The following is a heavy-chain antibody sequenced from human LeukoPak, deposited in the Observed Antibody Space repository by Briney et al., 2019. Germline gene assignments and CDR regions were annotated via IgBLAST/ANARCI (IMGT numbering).Heavy chain of an antibody. D-gene: IGHD6-25*01. J-gene: IGHJ4*02. Sequence: GASVKVSCKASGYPFTKFAINWVRQAPGQGLEWMGWISTYNGDTEYAQKFQGRVTMTTDTSTTTAYLELRSLGSDDTAVYYCSRDPSNTSGWRAWGDYWGQGTLVTVSS. CDR1: GYPFTKFA. CDR3: SRDPSNTSGWRAWGDY. V-gene: IGHV1-18*01. CDR2: ISTYNGDT.